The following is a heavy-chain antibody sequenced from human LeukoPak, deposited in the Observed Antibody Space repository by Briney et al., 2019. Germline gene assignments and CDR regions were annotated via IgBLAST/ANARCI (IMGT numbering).Heavy chain of an antibody. CDR3: ARGDYGDYGYFTYFDY. Sequence: PGGSLRLSCAASGFTFSDYYMSWIRQAPGKGLEWVANIKQDGSEKYYVDSVKGRFTISRDNAKNSLYLQMNSLRAEDTAVYYCARGDYGDYGYFTYFDYWGQGTLVTVSS. V-gene: IGHV3-7*03. J-gene: IGHJ4*02. CDR1: GFTFSDYY. D-gene: IGHD4-17*01. CDR2: IKQDGSEK.